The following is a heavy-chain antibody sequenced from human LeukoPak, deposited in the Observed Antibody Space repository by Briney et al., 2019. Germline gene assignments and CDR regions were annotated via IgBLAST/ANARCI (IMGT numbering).Heavy chain of an antibody. CDR2: VSYDGGSK. Sequence: GGSLRLSCAASGFAFSSYAMHWVRQGPGKGLEWVALVSYDGGSKYYADSVKGRFTISRDNTKYSLYLQMNSLRVEDTAVYYCARDRGSTTMIRGVNHCWGQGTLVTVSS. CDR1: GFAFSSYA. V-gene: IGHV3-30-3*01. J-gene: IGHJ4*02. CDR3: ARDRGSTTMIRGVNHC. D-gene: IGHD3-10*01.